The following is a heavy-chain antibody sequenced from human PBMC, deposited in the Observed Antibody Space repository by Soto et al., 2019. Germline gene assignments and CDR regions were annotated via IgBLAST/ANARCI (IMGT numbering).Heavy chain of an antibody. J-gene: IGHJ4*02. CDR2: IYHSGST. Sequence: QVQLQESGSALVKPSQTLSLTFAVSGGSISSGGYYWSWIRQPPGKGLELIGYIYHSGSTYYNPSLKSRVTISMDTSKNQFSLKLNSVTAADTAVYYCARGHAANNDCGQGTLVTVS. D-gene: IGHD2-15*01. V-gene: IGHV4-30-2*01. CDR3: ARGHAANND. CDR1: GGSISSGGYY.